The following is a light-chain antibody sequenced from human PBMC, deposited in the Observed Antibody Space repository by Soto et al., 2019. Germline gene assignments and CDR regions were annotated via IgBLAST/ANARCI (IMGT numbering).Light chain of an antibody. CDR3: QQRTNWPPGLT. J-gene: IGKJ4*01. CDR1: QSVSNY. Sequence: ETVLTQSPATLSLSPGDRATLSCGTSQSVSNYLAWYQQKPGQAPRLLIYDASDRATDIPARFSGSGSGTDFTLTISSLEPEDFAVYCCQQRTNWPPGLTFGGGTKVEIK. CDR2: DAS. V-gene: IGKV3-11*01.